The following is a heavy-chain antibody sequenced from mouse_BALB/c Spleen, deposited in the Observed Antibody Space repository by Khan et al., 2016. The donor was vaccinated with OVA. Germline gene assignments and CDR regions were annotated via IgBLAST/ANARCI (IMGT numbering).Heavy chain of an antibody. CDR1: GYSITSDYA. CDR2: ISYSGST. CDR3: ASRRDGHYVRFWYFDV. Sequence: VQLKESGPGLVKPSQSLSLTCTVTGYSITSDYAWNWIRQFPGNKLEWMGYISYSGSTSYNPSLKSRISITRDTSKNQFFLQLNSVTTEDTATYYCASRRDGHYVRFWYFDVWGAGTTVTVSS. J-gene: IGHJ1*01. V-gene: IGHV3-2*02. D-gene: IGHD2-3*01.